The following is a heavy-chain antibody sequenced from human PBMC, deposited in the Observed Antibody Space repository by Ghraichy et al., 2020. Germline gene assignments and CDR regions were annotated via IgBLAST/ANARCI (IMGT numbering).Heavy chain of an antibody. CDR3: AKDRDIAVAGDYYGMDV. V-gene: IGHV3-23*01. J-gene: IGHJ6*02. Sequence: GSLRLSCAASGFTFSSYAMSWVRQAPGKGLEWVSAISGSGGSTYYADSVKGRFTISRDNSKNTLYLQMNSLRAEDTAVYYCAKDRDIAVAGDYYGMDVWGQGTTVTVSS. D-gene: IGHD6-19*01. CDR1: GFTFSSYA. CDR2: ISGSGGST.